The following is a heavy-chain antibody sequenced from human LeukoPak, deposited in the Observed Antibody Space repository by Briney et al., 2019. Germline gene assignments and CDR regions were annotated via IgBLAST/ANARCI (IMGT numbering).Heavy chain of an antibody. D-gene: IGHD3-10*01. CDR1: GFTFSSYW. J-gene: IGHJ5*02. CDR2: INSDGSST. CDR3: ARGALWSGELIDP. Sequence: GGSLRLSCAASGFTFSSYWMHWVRQAPGKGLVWVSRINSDGSSTSYADSVKGRFTISRDNSKNTLYLQMNSLRAEDTAVYYCARGALWSGELIDPWGQGTLVTVSS. V-gene: IGHV3-74*01.